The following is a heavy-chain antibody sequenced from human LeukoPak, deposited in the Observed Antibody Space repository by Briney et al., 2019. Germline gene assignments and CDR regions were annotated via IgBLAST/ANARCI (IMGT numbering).Heavy chain of an antibody. D-gene: IGHD3-9*01. CDR1: GFTFSSYW. Sequence: PGGSLRLSCAASGFTFSSYWMSWVRQAPGKGLEWVANIKQDGSGKYYVDSVKGRFTISRDNAKNSLYLQMNSLRAEDTAVYYCAREEGYYDILTKTEIYYFDYWGQGTLVTVSS. CDR3: AREEGYYDILTKTEIYYFDY. J-gene: IGHJ4*02. V-gene: IGHV3-7*01. CDR2: IKQDGSGK.